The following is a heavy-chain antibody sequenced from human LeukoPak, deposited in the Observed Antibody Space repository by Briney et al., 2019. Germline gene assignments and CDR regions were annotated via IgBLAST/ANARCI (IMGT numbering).Heavy chain of an antibody. CDR3: TTYSSGWS. Sequence: GGSLRLSCAASGFTFSIAWMSWVRQAPGKGLEWVGRIKSKGDGGTTDYAAPVKGRLTISRDDSKNMWFLQMNSLKTEDTAMYYCTTYSSGWSWGQGTLVTVSS. CDR1: GFTFSIAW. J-gene: IGHJ4*02. D-gene: IGHD6-19*01. V-gene: IGHV3-15*01. CDR2: IKSKGDGGTT.